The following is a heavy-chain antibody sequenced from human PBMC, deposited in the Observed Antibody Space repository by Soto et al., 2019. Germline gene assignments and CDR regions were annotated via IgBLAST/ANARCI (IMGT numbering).Heavy chain of an antibody. J-gene: IGHJ4*02. V-gene: IGHV4-39*01. CDR1: GGSISSSSYF. CDR3: ARQPGYGLYYFDY. Sequence: QLQLQESGPGLVKPSETLSLTCTVSGGSISSSSYFWGWIRQPPGKGLEWIGSIYYSGSTYYNPPRKTRVPLSVATSKSQFSLKLSSVTAAATAVYYCARQPGYGLYYFDYWGQGTLVTVSS. CDR2: IYYSGST. D-gene: IGHD5-18*01.